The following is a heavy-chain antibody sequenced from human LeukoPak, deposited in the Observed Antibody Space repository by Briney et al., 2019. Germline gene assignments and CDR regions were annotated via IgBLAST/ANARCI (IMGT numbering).Heavy chain of an antibody. Sequence: PGGSLRLSCEASGFTSFNFPMNWVRKAPGKGLEWVSHIRSDGTITYADSVKGRFTISRDDAKTSLYLQMNSLRDEDTAMYYCARDNIWAFDIWGQGTMVTVSS. CDR2: IRSDGTI. J-gene: IGHJ3*02. D-gene: IGHD2/OR15-2a*01. V-gene: IGHV3-69-1*01. CDR3: ARDNIWAFDI. CDR1: GFTSFNFP.